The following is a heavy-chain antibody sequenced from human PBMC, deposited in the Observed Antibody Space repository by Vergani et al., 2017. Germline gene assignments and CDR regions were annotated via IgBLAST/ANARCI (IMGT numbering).Heavy chain of an antibody. D-gene: IGHD3-22*01. Sequence: QVQLVQSGAEVKKPGASVKVSCKASGYTFTSYYMHWVRQAPGQGLEWMGIINPSGGSTSYAQKFQGRVTMTRDTSTSTVYMELSSLKSEDTAVYYCAIGRVVVMGIGYWGQGTLVTVSS. CDR2: INPSGGST. J-gene: IGHJ4*02. V-gene: IGHV1-46*01. CDR3: AIGRVVVMGIGY. CDR1: GYTFTSYY.